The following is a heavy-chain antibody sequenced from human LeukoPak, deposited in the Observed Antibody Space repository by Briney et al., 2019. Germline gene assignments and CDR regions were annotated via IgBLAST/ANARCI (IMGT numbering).Heavy chain of an antibody. CDR2: ISSSSSTI. J-gene: IGHJ4*02. CDR3: ARDLVPVEGLRYLDWLSGGFDY. CDR1: GFTFGSYS. V-gene: IGHV3-48*01. Sequence: PGGSLRLSCVASGFTFGSYSMNWVRQAPGKGLEWVSYISSSSSTIYYADSVKGRFTISRDNAKNSLYLQMNSLRAEDTAVYYCARDLVPVEGLRYLDWLSGGFDYWGQGTLVTVSS. D-gene: IGHD3-9*01.